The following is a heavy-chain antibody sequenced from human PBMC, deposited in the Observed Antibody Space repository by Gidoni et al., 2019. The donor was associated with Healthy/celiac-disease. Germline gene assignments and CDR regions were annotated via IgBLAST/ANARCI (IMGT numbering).Heavy chain of an antibody. Sequence: EVQLVESRDGLVHPVRSLSTACPASGFPFVAYAMSWFRQAPGKGLEWVGFIRSKAYGGTTEYAASVKGRFTISRDDSKSIAYLQMNSLKTEDTAVYYCTRDRQVINPEYYFDYWGQGTLVTVSS. CDR3: TRDRQVINPEYYFDY. V-gene: IGHV3-49*03. CDR1: GFPFVAYA. J-gene: IGHJ4*02. D-gene: IGHD3-16*02. CDR2: IRSKAYGGTT.